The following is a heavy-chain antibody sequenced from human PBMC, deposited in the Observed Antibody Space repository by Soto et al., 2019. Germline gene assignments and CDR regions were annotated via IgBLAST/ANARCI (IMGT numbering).Heavy chain of an antibody. V-gene: IGHV3-53*01. CDR2: IYSGGST. D-gene: IGHD3-22*01. Sequence: SLRLSCAASGFTVSSNYMSWVRQARGKGLEWVSVIYSGGSTYYAGSVKGRFTISRDNSKNTLYLQMNSLRAEDTAVYYCARRQIPYYYDSSGYYPYWYFDLWGRGTLVTVSS. J-gene: IGHJ2*01. CDR1: GFTVSSNY. CDR3: ARRQIPYYYDSSGYYPYWYFDL.